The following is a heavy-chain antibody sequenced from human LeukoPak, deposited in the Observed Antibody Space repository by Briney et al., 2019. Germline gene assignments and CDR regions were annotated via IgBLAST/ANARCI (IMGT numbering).Heavy chain of an antibody. CDR3: ARDTMNGPFVISLDY. CDR1: GFNFASYE. D-gene: IGHD3-22*01. J-gene: IGHJ4*02. V-gene: IGHV3-48*03. CDR2: ISSDSDVE. Sequence: QPGGSLRLSCAASGFNFASYEMNWVRQTPGKGLEWVSHISSDSDVETYVDSVRGRFTMSRDNVNDLLFLQMNGVRAEGTAVYYCARDTMNGPFVISLDYWGQGALVTVFS.